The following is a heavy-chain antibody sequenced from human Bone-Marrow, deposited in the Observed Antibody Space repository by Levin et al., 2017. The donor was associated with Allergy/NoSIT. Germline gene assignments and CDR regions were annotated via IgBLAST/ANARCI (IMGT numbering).Heavy chain of an antibody. CDR3: AGGRQGLAFDI. Sequence: SSETLSLTCSVSGGSINDYHWSWIRQPPGKGLEWIGFMSHSPNNNYNPSLETRVTISVDSSRNQFSLRLTSVTATDPAVYYCAGGRQGLAFDIWAPGTMVTVS. CDR1: GGSINDYH. J-gene: IGHJ3*02. V-gene: IGHV4-4*08. CDR2: MSHSPNN.